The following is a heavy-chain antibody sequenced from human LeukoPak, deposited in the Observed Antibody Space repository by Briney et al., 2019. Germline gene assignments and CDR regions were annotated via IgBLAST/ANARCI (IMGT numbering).Heavy chain of an antibody. D-gene: IGHD6-19*01. CDR1: GFSFSIHG. CDR2: ICGSGGST. V-gene: IGHV3-23*01. Sequence: GGSLTLSCAASGFSFSIHGMGWVRQAPGKGLEWVSAICGSGGSTYYADSVKGRFTISRDNSKNTLYLQMNSLRAEDTAVYYCARAPGYSSGWSPNGHFDYWGQGTLVTVSS. J-gene: IGHJ4*02. CDR3: ARAPGYSSGWSPNGHFDY.